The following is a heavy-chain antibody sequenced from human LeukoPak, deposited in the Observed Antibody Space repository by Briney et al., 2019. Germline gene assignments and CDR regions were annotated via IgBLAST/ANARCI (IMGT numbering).Heavy chain of an antibody. CDR3: VRDVWGFDL. V-gene: IGHV3-64D*06. J-gene: IGHJ4*02. D-gene: IGHD3-16*01. CDR1: GFIFSDLA. CDR2: GTIGSNT. Sequence: GGSLRLSCSTSGFIFSDLAMHWVRQAPKRGLELIGTIGSNTIYADSVRGRFTISRDNSKSTLYLQMTSLRPEDSAVYYCVRDVWGFDLWGQGTTVTVST.